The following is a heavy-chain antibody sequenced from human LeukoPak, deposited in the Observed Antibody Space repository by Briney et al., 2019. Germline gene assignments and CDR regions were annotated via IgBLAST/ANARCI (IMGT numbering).Heavy chain of an antibody. D-gene: IGHD2-2*01. CDR2: ISGSGGST. V-gene: IGHV3-23*01. CDR1: GFTVSSNY. J-gene: IGHJ4*02. Sequence: GGSLRLSCAASGFTVSSNYMSWVRQAPGKGLEWVSAISGSGGSTYYADSVKGRFTISRDNSKNTLYLQMNSLRAGDTAVYYCAKREDIVVVPAAMIDYWGQGTLVTVSS. CDR3: AKREDIVVVPAAMIDY.